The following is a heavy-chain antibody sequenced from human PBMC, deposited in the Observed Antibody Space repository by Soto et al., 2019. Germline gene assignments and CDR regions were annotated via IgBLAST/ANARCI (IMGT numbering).Heavy chain of an antibody. V-gene: IGHV1-3*01. D-gene: IGHD4-17*01. CDR1: GYTFTSYA. CDR3: ERTVGYYYGMDV. J-gene: IGHJ6*02. CDR2: INAGNGNT. Sequence: GASVKVSCKASGYTFTSYAMHWVRQAPGQRLEWMGWINAGNGNTKYSQKFQGRVTITRDTSASTAYMELSSLRSEDTAVYYCERTVGYYYGMDVWGQGTTVTVSS.